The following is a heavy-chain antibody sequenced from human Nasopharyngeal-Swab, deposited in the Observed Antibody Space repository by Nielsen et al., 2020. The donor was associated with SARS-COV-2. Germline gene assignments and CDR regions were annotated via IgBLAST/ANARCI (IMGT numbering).Heavy chain of an antibody. CDR3: VTSSPIYYGSGSQNWFDP. Sequence: ASVKVSCKVSGYTLTELSMHWVRQAPGKGLEWMGGFDREDGETIYAQKFQGRVTMTEDTSTDTAYMELSSLRSEDTAVYYCVTSSPIYYGSGSQNWFDPWGQGTLVTVSS. CDR1: GYTLTELS. CDR2: FDREDGET. J-gene: IGHJ5*02. V-gene: IGHV1-24*01. D-gene: IGHD3-10*01.